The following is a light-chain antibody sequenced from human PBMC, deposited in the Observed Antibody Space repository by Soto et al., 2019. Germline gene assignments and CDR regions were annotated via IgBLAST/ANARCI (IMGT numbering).Light chain of an antibody. CDR2: DAS. Sequence: EIVLTHARSTLSVSPVERATLACGASQSVSSYLAWYQQKPGQAPRLLIYDASNTAAGIPARFSGSGSGTEFTLTISGLQSEDFGVYLCQQYNNRPPITFGQGTRLEIK. V-gene: IGKV3D-15*01. CDR3: QQYNNRPPIT. CDR1: QSVSSY. J-gene: IGKJ5*01.